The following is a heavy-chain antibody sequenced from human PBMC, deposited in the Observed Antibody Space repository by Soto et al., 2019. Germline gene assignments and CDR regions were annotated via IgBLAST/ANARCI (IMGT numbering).Heavy chain of an antibody. V-gene: IGHV4-59*01. CDR3: ARVGGTRGWY. D-gene: IGHD2-15*01. Sequence: QVQLQESGPGLVKPSETLSLTCTVSSDSITNYYWSWIRQSPGKGLEWIGYIHDSGRNNYNPSLKXXVXIXXDTSKKQFSLKLNSVTAADTAVYYCARVGGTRGWYWGQGTLVTVSS. CDR1: SDSITNYY. J-gene: IGHJ4*02. CDR2: IHDSGRN.